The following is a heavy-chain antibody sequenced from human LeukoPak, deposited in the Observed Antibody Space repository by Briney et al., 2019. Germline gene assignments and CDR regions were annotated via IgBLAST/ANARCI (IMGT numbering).Heavy chain of an antibody. V-gene: IGHV4-38-2*02. CDR2: IYHSGGT. Sequence: SETLSLTCTVSGYSISSGYYWGWIRQPPGKGLEWIGSIYHSGGTYYNPSLKSRVTISVDTSKNQFSLKLSSVTAADTAVYYCARALAGHFGGFYFDYWGQGALVTVSS. D-gene: IGHD2-21*01. J-gene: IGHJ4*02. CDR3: ARALAGHFGGFYFDY. CDR1: GYSISSGYY.